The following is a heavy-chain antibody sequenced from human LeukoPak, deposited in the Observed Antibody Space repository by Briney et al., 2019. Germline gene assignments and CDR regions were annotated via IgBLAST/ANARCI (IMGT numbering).Heavy chain of an antibody. D-gene: IGHD3-10*01. CDR1: GYTFTSYG. CDR3: ARAGPSRYGSGSADY. Sequence: ASVKVSCKASGYTFTSYGISWVRQAPGQGLEWMGWISAYNGNTNYAQKLQGRVTMTTDTSTSTAYMELRSLRSDDTAVYYCARAGPSRYGSGSADYWGQGTLVTVSS. CDR2: ISAYNGNT. J-gene: IGHJ4*02. V-gene: IGHV1-18*01.